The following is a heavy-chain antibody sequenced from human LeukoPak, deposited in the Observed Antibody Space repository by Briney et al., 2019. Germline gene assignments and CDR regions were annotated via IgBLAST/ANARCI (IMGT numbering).Heavy chain of an antibody. V-gene: IGHV3-74*01. D-gene: IGHD5-18*01. CDR1: GFSFSSYW. CDR2: INSDGSSA. J-gene: IGHJ4*02. CDR3: ARPGRGYSYGSFDY. Sequence: PGGSLRLSCAASGFSFSSYWMHCVRQAPGKGLVWVSGINSDGSSATYADSVKGRFTISRDNAKNTLYLQMNSLRAEDTAVYYCARPGRGYSYGSFDYWGQGTLVTVSS.